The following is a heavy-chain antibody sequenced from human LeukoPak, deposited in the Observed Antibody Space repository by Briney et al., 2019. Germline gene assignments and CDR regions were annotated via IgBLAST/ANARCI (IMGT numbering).Heavy chain of an antibody. CDR1: NGSFTNYY. Sequence: SETLSLTCSVSNGSFTNYYWGWIRQPPGKRLGWIGYIFPSGLTNYNPSLNSRVTISLDTAKSQFSLTLKSVTAADTAVYYCARAGDGHYYYYYMDVWGTGTPVTVSS. V-gene: IGHV4-4*08. D-gene: IGHD1-26*01. J-gene: IGHJ6*03. CDR3: ARAGDGHYYYYYMDV. CDR2: IFPSGLT.